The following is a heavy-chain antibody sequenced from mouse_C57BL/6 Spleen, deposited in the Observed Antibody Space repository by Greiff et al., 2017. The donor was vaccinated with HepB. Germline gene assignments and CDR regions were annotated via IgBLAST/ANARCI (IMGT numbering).Heavy chain of an antibody. J-gene: IGHJ2*01. Sequence: QVQLKQPGAELVKPGASVKLSCKASGYTFTSYWMQWVKQRPGQGLEWIGEIDPSDSYTNYNQKFKGKATLTVDTSSSTAYMQLSSLTSEDSAVYYCARDYGRYFDYWGQGTTLTVSS. V-gene: IGHV1-50*01. CDR1: GYTFTSYW. CDR3: ARDYGRYFDY. D-gene: IGHD1-1*01. CDR2: IDPSDSYT.